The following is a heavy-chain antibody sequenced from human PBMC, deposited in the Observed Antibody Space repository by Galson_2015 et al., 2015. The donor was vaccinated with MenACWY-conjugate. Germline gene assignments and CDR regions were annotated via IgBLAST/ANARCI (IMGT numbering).Heavy chain of an antibody. Sequence: SLRLSCAASGFTFRSHAMSWVRQAPGKGLEWVSIISGRDSSTYYADSVKGRFTISRDNSKNTLFLQMNSLRAEDTAVYYCTKYYDSSAYYYLDYWGQGTRVTVSS. D-gene: IGHD3-22*01. V-gene: IGHV3-23*01. CDR3: TKYYDSSAYYYLDY. CDR1: GFTFRSHA. J-gene: IGHJ4*02. CDR2: ISGRDSST.